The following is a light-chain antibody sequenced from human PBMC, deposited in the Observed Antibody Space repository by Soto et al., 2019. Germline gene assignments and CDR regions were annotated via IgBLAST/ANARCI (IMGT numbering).Light chain of an antibody. CDR1: QSVSSY. J-gene: IGKJ1*01. CDR2: DAS. Sequence: EIIMTQSPATLSVSPGEGATLSCRASQSVSSYLAWYQQKPGQAPRLLIYDASNRATGIPARFSGSGSGTDFTLTISSLEPEDFAVYYCQQYGSSGTFGQGTKVDIK. V-gene: IGKV3-11*01. CDR3: QQYGSSGT.